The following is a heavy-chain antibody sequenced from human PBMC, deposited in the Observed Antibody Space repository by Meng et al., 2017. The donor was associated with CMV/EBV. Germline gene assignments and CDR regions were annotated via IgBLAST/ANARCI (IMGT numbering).Heavy chain of an antibody. Sequence: SVKVSCKASGYTFTSYGISWVRQAPGQGLEWMGGIIPIFGTANYAQKFQGRVTITTDESTSTAYMELSSLRSEDTAVYYCARVNSSSFGYYYYGMDVWGQGTTVIVSS. J-gene: IGHJ6*02. CDR2: IIPIFGTA. D-gene: IGHD6-6*01. V-gene: IGHV1-69*05. CDR3: ARVNSSSFGYYYYGMDV. CDR1: GYTFTSYG.